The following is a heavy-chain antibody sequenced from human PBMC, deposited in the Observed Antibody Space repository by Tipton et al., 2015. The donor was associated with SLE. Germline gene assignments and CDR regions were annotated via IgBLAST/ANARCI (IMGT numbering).Heavy chain of an antibody. V-gene: IGHV4-61*02. CDR1: GGSISSGSYY. Sequence: TLSPTCTVSGGSISSGSYYWNWIRQPAGKGLEWIGRIYTSGSTNYNPSLKSRVTISVDTSKKQFSLKLSSVTAADTAVYYCARVVKGSSWYWFDPWGQGTLVTVSS. D-gene: IGHD6-13*01. J-gene: IGHJ5*02. CDR3: ARVVKGSSWYWFDP. CDR2: IYTSGST.